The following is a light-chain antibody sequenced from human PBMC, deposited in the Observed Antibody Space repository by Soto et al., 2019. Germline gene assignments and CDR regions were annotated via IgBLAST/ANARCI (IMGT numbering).Light chain of an antibody. CDR1: QTISKN. J-gene: IGKJ3*01. Sequence: ERMMTQSPATLSLSPGETATLSCRASQTISKNLAWYQQKPGQAPRLLIYDASTRATDIPDRFSGSGSGTEFTLTISSLKSEDFAVYYCQQYTTSPFTFGPGTKVDIK. V-gene: IGKV3-15*01. CDR2: DAS. CDR3: QQYTTSPFT.